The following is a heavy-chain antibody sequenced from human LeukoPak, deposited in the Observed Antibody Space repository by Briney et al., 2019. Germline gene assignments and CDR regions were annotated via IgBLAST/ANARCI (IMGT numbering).Heavy chain of an antibody. CDR2: IYHTGST. D-gene: IGHD1-1*01. CDR1: GGSISTYY. Sequence: KPSETLSLTCAVSGGSISTYYWSWIRPPPGKEMEWIGYIYHTGSTNYNSSLKSRVTISVDTFKNQFSLKLTSVTAADTAVYYCARGATDWRTSGAFDIWGQGTMVTVSS. J-gene: IGHJ3*02. V-gene: IGHV4-59*01. CDR3: ARGATDWRTSGAFDI.